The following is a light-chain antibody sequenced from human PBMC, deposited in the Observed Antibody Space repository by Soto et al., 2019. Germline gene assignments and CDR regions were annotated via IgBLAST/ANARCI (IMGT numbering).Light chain of an antibody. CDR3: SSYTDPSDRI. Sequence: QSVLTQPASVSGSPGQSITISCTGTSSDVGGFDYVSWYQPYPGKAPKVVIYEVSRRPSGVSSRFSGSKSGNTASLTISGVQAEDEADYYCSSYTDPSDRIFGGGTKLTVL. V-gene: IGLV2-14*03. J-gene: IGLJ2*01. CDR1: SSDVGGFDY. CDR2: EVS.